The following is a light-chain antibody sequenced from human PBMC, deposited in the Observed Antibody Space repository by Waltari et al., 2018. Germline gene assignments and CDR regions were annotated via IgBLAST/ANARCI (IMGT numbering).Light chain of an antibody. CDR3: CSYTGSSTSYG. CDR1: STDLASYNL. V-gene: IGLV2-23*01. J-gene: IGLJ1*01. CDR2: EAT. Sequence: QSALSQPASVSGSPGQSLTITCTGASTDLASYNLVACYQHHPTRAPKLIIYEATKRPSGISHRFSGAKSGATASLRISGLQADDEADYYCCSYTGSSTSYGCGGGTKVTVL.